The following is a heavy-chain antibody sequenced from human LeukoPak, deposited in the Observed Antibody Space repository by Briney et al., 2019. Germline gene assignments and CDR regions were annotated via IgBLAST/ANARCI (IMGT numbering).Heavy chain of an antibody. V-gene: IGHV3-23*01. D-gene: IGHD2-21*02. CDR3: ASQRPLYCGGDCEILFDLDY. Sequence: PGGSLRLSCAASGFTFSSYDMSWVRQAPGKGLEWVSAISGSGGSTYYADSVKGRFTISRDNSKNTLYLQMNSLRAEDTAVYYCASQRPLYCGGDCEILFDLDYWGQGTLVTVSS. CDR1: GFTFSSYD. J-gene: IGHJ4*02. CDR2: ISGSGGST.